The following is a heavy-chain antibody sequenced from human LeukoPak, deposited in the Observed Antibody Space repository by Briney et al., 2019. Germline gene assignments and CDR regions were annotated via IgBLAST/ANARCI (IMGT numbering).Heavy chain of an antibody. CDR3: ARGHYGLDV. V-gene: IGHV3-11*03. Sequence: GGSLRLSCVASGFTFSAHYMSWIRQPPGKGLEWVSYIDISSGYTYYVDSVTGRFTISRDNARNSLYLQMDNLRAEDTAVYFGARGHYGLDVWGQGTSVTVSS. CDR2: IDISSGYT. J-gene: IGHJ6*02. CDR1: GFTFSAHY.